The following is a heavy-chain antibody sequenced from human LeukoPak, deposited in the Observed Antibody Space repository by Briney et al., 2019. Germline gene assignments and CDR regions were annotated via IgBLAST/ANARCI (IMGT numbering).Heavy chain of an antibody. Sequence: SETLSLTCTASGGSISSYYWSWIRQPPGKGLEWIGYIYYSGSTNYNPSLKSRVTISVDTSKNQFSLKLSSVTAADTAVYYCARHPVVYEPYYFDYWGQGTLVTVSS. CDR3: ARHPVVYEPYYFDY. CDR2: IYYSGST. CDR1: GGSISSYY. J-gene: IGHJ4*02. D-gene: IGHD4-23*01. V-gene: IGHV4-59*08.